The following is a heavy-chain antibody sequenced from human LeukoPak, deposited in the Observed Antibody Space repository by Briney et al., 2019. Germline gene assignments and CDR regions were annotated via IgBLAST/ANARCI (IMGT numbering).Heavy chain of an antibody. CDR3: ARDVSGSGKSNWFDP. D-gene: IGHD3-10*01. J-gene: IGHJ5*02. CDR1: GYIFTDYY. CDR2: VNPHSGGT. V-gene: IGHV1-2*02. Sequence: ASVKVSCKTSGYIFTDYYIHWVRQAPGQGLQWMGWVNPHSGGTNYAQMFHGRVAMTRDTSITTAYMELSRLRSDDTAVYYCARDVSGSGKSNWFDPWGQGTLVTVSS.